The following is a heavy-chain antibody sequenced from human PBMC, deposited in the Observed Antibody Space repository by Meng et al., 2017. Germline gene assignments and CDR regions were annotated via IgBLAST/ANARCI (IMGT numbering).Heavy chain of an antibody. D-gene: IGHD3-22*01. J-gene: IGHJ4*02. CDR2: ISWNSGSI. CDR3: ASLHYYDSSGYPN. CDR1: GFTFDDYA. V-gene: IGHV3-9*01. Sequence: SLKISCAASGFTFDDYAMHWVRQAPGKGLEWVSGISWNSGSIGYADSVKGRFTISRDNAKNSLYLQMNSLRAEDTAVYYCASLHYYDSSGYPNWGQGTLVTVSS.